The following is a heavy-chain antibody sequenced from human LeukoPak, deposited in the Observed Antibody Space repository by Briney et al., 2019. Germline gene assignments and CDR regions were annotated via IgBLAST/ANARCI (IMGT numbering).Heavy chain of an antibody. Sequence: GGSLRLSCAASGFTFSSCGFNWVRQAPGKGLEWVSSIGPTGTDRYYTDSVRGRFTISRDNAKNSMYLQMDSLRDEDTAVYYCATETIGRHYDYWGQGTLITVSS. V-gene: IGHV3-21*01. CDR1: GFTFSSCG. CDR3: ATETIGRHYDY. CDR2: IGPTGTDR. D-gene: IGHD1-14*01. J-gene: IGHJ4*02.